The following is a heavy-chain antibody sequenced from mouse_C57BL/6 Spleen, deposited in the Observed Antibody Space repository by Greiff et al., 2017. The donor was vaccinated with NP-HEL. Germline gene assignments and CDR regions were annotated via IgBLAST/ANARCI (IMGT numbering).Heavy chain of an antibody. CDR3: ARHSSYDYDWFAY. V-gene: IGHV5-9*01. J-gene: IGHJ3*01. CDR2: ISGGGGNT. D-gene: IGHD2-4*01. Sequence: EVKLVESGGGLVKPGGSLKLSCAASGFTFSSYTMSWVRQTPEKRLEWVATISGGGGNTYYPDSVKGRFTISRDNAKNTLYLQMSSLRSEDTALYYCARHSSYDYDWFAYWGQGTLVTVSA. CDR1: GFTFSSYT.